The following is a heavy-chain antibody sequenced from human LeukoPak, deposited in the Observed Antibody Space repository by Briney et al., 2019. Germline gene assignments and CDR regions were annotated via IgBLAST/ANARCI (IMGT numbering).Heavy chain of an antibody. CDR2: IYTSGSA. Sequence: SETLSLTCTVSGGSISSYYWSWIRQPAGKGLEWIGRIYTSGSANYNPSPKSRVTMSVDTSKNQFSLKLSSVTAADTAVYYCARQYCSSTSCYGGIWDYWGQGTLVTVSS. V-gene: IGHV4-4*07. CDR1: GGSISSYY. D-gene: IGHD2-2*01. CDR3: ARQYCSSTSCYGGIWDY. J-gene: IGHJ4*02.